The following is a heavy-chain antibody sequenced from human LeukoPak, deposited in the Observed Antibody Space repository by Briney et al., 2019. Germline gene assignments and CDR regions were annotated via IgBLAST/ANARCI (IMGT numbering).Heavy chain of an antibody. J-gene: IGHJ4*02. CDR2: ISGSGGST. CDR1: GFTFSIYA. Sequence: GGSLRLSCAASGFTFSIYAMSWVRQAPGKGLEWVSVISGSGGSTYYADSVKGRFTISRDNSKNTLYLQLNSLRAEDTAVYYCHQRDSDYWGQGTLVTVSS. CDR3: HQRDSDY. V-gene: IGHV3-23*01.